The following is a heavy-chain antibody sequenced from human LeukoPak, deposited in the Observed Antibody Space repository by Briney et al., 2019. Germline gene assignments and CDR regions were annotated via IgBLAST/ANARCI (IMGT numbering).Heavy chain of an antibody. CDR1: GFTVNNKY. CDR2: ISSSGSI. D-gene: IGHD3-22*01. J-gene: IGHJ3*02. Sequence: GGSLRLSCAASGFTVNNKYMTWIRQAPGKGLEWVSYISSSGSIYYADSVKGRFTISRDNAKNSLYLQMNSLRAEDTAVYYCARDWRDSSGKFPNDAFDIWGQGTMVTVSS. V-gene: IGHV3-11*04. CDR3: ARDWRDSSGKFPNDAFDI.